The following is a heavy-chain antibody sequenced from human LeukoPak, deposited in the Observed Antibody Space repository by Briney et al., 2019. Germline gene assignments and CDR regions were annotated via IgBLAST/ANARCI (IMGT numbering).Heavy chain of an antibody. J-gene: IGHJ4*02. V-gene: IGHV3-23*01. D-gene: IGHD1-26*01. CDR3: ATRGTYYLPHDY. CDR1: GVTLSRDA. Sequence: TPRLSRAPSGVTLSRDATSAVCQAPGGGREWVSAITGSVGSTYYADSVKGRFTISRDNSKNTLSLQMNSLRAEDTAVYYCATRGTYYLPHDYWGQGALVTVSS. CDR2: ITGSVGST.